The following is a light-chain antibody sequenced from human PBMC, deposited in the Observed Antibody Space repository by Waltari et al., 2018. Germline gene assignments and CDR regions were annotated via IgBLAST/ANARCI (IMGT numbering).Light chain of an antibody. CDR1: NIGSKS. CDR2: YDS. J-gene: IGLJ3*02. V-gene: IGLV3-21*04. CDR3: QVWDSSSDHRDWV. Sequence: PSVSVAPGKTARIPCGGNNIGSKSVYWYQQKPGQAPVLVIYYDSDRPSGIPERFSGSNSGNTATLTISRVEAGDEADYYCQVWDSSSDHRDWVFGGGTKLTVL.